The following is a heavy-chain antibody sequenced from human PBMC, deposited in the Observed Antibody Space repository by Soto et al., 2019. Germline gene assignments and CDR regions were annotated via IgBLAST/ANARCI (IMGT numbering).Heavy chain of an antibody. CDR3: AKDWGTYYYAASGYPIDY. J-gene: IGHJ4*02. CDR1: GFTFSDYG. Sequence: GSLRLSCAASGFTFSDYGMHWVRQAPGKGLEWVAVISYDGRNKYYADSVKGRFTISRDISKSTLYLQMNSLRAEDTAVYYCAKDWGTYYYAASGYPIDYWGQGTLVTVSS. CDR2: ISYDGRNK. D-gene: IGHD3-22*01. V-gene: IGHV3-30*18.